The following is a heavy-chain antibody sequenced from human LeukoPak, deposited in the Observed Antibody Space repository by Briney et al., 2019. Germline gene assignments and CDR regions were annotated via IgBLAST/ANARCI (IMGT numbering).Heavy chain of an antibody. CDR2: ISTGSSYI. CDR3: ATGTEEITVVTPCY. D-gene: IGHD4-23*01. CDR1: GFTFTTYT. J-gene: IGHJ4*02. V-gene: IGHV3-21*01. Sequence: GGSLRLSCAASGFTFTTYTMNWVGQAPGKGLEWVSSISTGSSYIHYADSVKGRFTISRDNAKNSLYLQMNSLRAEDTAVYYCATGTEEITVVTPCYWGQGTLVTVSS.